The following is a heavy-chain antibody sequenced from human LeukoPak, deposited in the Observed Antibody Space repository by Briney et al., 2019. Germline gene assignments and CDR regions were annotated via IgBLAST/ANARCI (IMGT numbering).Heavy chain of an antibody. CDR3: ARSEWLRLGPYYYGMDV. Sequence: GASVKVSCKASGYTFTSFGISWVRQAPGQGLEWMGWISSYNGNTNYAQKFQGRVTLTTDTSTNTAYMELRSLRSDDTAVYYCARSEWLRLGPYYYGMDVWGQGTTVTVSS. J-gene: IGHJ6*02. V-gene: IGHV1-18*01. CDR2: ISSYNGNT. D-gene: IGHD5-12*01. CDR1: GYTFTSFG.